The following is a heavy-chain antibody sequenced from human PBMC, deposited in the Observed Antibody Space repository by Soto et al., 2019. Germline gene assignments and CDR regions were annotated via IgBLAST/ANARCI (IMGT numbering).Heavy chain of an antibody. Sequence: PGGSLRLSCVASGFTFNNYAMSWVRQAPGKGLEWVSAISRGITYYADSVKGRFTISRDNSKNTLFLQMTSLRVEDTAVYYCATCIGGDCYSDYWGQGALVTVSS. CDR3: ATCIGGDCYSDY. J-gene: IGHJ4*02. V-gene: IGHV3-23*01. CDR1: GFTFNNYA. D-gene: IGHD2-21*02. CDR2: ISRGIT.